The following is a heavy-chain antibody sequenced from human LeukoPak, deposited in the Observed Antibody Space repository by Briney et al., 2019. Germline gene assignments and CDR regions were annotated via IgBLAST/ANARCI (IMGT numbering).Heavy chain of an antibody. CDR3: VSPRGFSYGYFDY. CDR1: GGSISSSSAY. CDR2: IYYSKNT. Sequence: SETLSLTCTVSGGSISSSSAYWGWIRQPPGKGLEWIGSIYYSKNTYYNPSLKSRVTISADTSKNQFSPTLGSVSATDTAVYYCVSPRGFSYGYFDYWGQGTLVTVSS. D-gene: IGHD5-18*01. J-gene: IGHJ4*02. V-gene: IGHV4-39*01.